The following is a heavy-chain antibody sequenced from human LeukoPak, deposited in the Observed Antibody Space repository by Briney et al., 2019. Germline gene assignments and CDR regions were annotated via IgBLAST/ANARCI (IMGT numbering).Heavy chain of an antibody. D-gene: IGHD1-26*01. V-gene: IGHV3-48*02. CDR3: ASSGSYRFDY. CDR1: GSTFSSYS. CDR2: ITASGTAM. J-gene: IGHJ4*02. Sequence: GGSLRLSCAASGSTFSSYSMDWVRQAPGKGLEWVSHITASGTAMFYADSVKGRFTISRDNAKNSLYLQMNSLRDEDTAVYYCASSGSYRFDYWGQGTLVTVSS.